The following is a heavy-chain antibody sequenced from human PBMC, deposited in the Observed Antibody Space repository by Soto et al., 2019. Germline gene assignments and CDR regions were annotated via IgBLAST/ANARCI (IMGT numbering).Heavy chain of an antibody. Sequence: PGGSLRLSCAASGFTFSSHAMGWVRQAPGKGLEWVSAISGSGSLTFYADSVKGRFIISRDNSKNTLDLQMNRLSAEDTAVYYCARDLLATSGPGDYWGQGTLVTVSS. CDR3: ARDLLATSGPGDY. CDR2: ISGSGSLT. D-gene: IGHD3-3*02. CDR1: GFTFSSHA. J-gene: IGHJ4*02. V-gene: IGHV3-23*01.